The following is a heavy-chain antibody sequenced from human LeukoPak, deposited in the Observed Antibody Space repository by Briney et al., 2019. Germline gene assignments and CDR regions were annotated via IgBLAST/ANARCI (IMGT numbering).Heavy chain of an antibody. J-gene: IGHJ6*02. Sequence: GGSLRLSCAASGFTVSSNSMNWVRQAPGKGLEWVSVIYSGGSTYYADSVKGRFSISRDNSNNTLYLQMNSLRAEDTAVYYCARKRDGYNSNFYYYGLDVWGQGPTVTVSS. V-gene: IGHV3-66*01. D-gene: IGHD5-24*01. CDR2: IYSGGST. CDR3: ARKRDGYNSNFYYYGLDV. CDR1: GFTVSSNS.